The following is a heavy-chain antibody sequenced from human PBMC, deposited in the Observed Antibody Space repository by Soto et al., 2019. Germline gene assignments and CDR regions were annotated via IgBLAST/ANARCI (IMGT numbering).Heavy chain of an antibody. J-gene: IGHJ4*02. CDR2: INHTGTT. CDR1: GGSFSGHY. Sequence: QVQLQQRGAGLLRPSETLALTCGVHGGSFSGHYWTWIRQPPGGGLEWIGDINHTGTTNYKPSLKTRVTISQDMSKNEVTLKLTSVTAADTAVYYCARGSYDSDGYYFLFDQWGQGTLVTVSS. CDR3: ARGSYDSDGYYFLFDQ. D-gene: IGHD3-22*01. V-gene: IGHV4-34*02.